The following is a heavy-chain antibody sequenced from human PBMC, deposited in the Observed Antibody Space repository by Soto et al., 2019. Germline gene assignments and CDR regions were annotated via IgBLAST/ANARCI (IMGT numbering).Heavy chain of an antibody. CDR1: GFTFKTHA. Sequence: QVQLVEPGGGVVQPGTSLRLSCAASGFTFKTHAMHWVRQAPGKGLEWMAVIAYDGNEKFYADSVKGRFTISRDNSKNALYLQINTRRNEDTAVYYCGKDVGDYVPYYYGVDVWGQGTTVTVSS. J-gene: IGHJ6*02. V-gene: IGHV3-30*18. CDR2: IAYDGNEK. D-gene: IGHD1-26*01. CDR3: GKDVGDYVPYYYGVDV.